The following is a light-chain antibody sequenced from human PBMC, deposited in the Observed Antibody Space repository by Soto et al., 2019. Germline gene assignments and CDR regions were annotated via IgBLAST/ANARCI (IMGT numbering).Light chain of an antibody. V-gene: IGLV7-46*01. J-gene: IGLJ2*01. CDR2: DTS. CDR1: TGAVTSGHY. Sequence: QAVVTQEPSLTVSPGGTVTLTCGSSTGAVTSGHYPYWFQQKPGQAPRTLIYDTSNKHSWTPARFSGSLLGGKAALTLSGAQPEDEAEYYCMLSYSCAPVGFGGGTKVTVL. CDR3: MLSYSCAPVG.